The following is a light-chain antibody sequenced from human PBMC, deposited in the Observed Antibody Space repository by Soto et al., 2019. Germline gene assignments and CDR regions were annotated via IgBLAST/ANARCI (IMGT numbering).Light chain of an antibody. V-gene: IGKV3-15*01. Sequence: EIVMTQSPATLSGSPGERATLSWGASRSVSSNLAWYQQKPGQAPRLLIYGASTRATGIPARFSGSGSGTDFNLTISSLETEDFAVYYCQHRSNWPLTFGGGTKVDIK. CDR2: GAS. CDR3: QHRSNWPLT. J-gene: IGKJ4*01. CDR1: RSVSSN.